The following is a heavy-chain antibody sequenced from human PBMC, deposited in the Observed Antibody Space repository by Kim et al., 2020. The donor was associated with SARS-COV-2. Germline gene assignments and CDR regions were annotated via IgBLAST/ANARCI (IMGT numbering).Heavy chain of an antibody. Sequence: GGSLRLSCAASGFTFSDYYMSWIRQAPGKGLEWVSYISSSSSYTNYADSVKGRFTISRDNAKNSLYLQMNSLRAEDTAVYYCAREQTTVTTNSDYYYYGMDVWGQGTTVTVSS. D-gene: IGHD4-4*01. CDR3: AREQTTVTTNSDYYYYGMDV. CDR2: ISSSSSYT. J-gene: IGHJ6*02. CDR1: GFTFSDYY. V-gene: IGHV3-11*06.